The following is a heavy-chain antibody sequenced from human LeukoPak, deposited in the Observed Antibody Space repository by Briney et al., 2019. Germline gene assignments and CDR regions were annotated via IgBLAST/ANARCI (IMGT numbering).Heavy chain of an antibody. J-gene: IGHJ5*02. CDR1: GGTFSSYA. Sequence: GASVKVSCKASGGTFSSYAINWVRQATGQGLEWMGWMNPNSGNTGYAQKFQGRVTMTRNTSISTAYMELSSLRSEDTAVYYCARGPSRRGVVVTPTRRGRLNWFDPWGQGTLVTVSS. CDR3: ARGPSRRGVVVTPTRRGRLNWFDP. D-gene: IGHD3-22*01. CDR2: MNPNSGNT. V-gene: IGHV1-8*02.